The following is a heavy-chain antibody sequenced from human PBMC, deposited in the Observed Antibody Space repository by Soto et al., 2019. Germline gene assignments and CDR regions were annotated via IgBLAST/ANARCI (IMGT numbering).Heavy chain of an antibody. Sequence: EVQLVGSGGGLVKPGGSLRLSCAASGFTFSSYSMNWVRQAPGKGLEWVSSISSSSSYIYYADSVKGRFTISRDNAKNSLYLQMNSLRAEDTAVYYCARGKGCSGGSCYFDYWGQGTLITVSS. CDR3: ARGKGCSGGSCYFDY. CDR1: GFTFSSYS. CDR2: ISSSSSYI. V-gene: IGHV3-21*01. D-gene: IGHD2-15*01. J-gene: IGHJ4*02.